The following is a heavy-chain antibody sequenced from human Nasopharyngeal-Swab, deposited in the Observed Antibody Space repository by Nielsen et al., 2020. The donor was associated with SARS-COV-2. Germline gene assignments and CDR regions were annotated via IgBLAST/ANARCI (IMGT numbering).Heavy chain of an antibody. J-gene: IGHJ4*02. V-gene: IGHV3-21*01. Sequence: GESLKISCAASGFTFSSYSMNWVRQAPGKGLEWVSSISSSSSYIYYADSVKGRITISRDNAKNSLYLQMNSLRAEDTAVYYCATLRGYSSSSPFDYWGQGTLVTVSS. D-gene: IGHD6-6*01. CDR2: ISSSSSYI. CDR3: ATLRGYSSSSPFDY. CDR1: GFTFSSYS.